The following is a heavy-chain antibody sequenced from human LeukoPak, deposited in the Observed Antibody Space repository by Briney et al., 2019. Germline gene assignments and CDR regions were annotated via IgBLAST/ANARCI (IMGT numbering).Heavy chain of an antibody. CDR3: ARDRVLGIAAVYYYGMDV. Sequence: SETLSLTCTVSGGSISSSSYYWGWIRQPPGKGLEWIGSIYYSGSTYYNPSLKSRVTISVDTSKNQFSLKLSSVTAADTAVYYCARDRVLGIAAVYYYGMDVWGQGTTVTVSS. D-gene: IGHD6-13*01. V-gene: IGHV4-39*07. CDR2: IYYSGST. CDR1: GGSISSSSYY. J-gene: IGHJ6*02.